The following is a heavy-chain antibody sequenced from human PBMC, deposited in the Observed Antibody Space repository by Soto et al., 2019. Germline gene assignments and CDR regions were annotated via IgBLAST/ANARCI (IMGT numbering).Heavy chain of an antibody. V-gene: IGHV1-69*13. CDR1: GGTFSSYA. Sequence: SVKVSCKASGGTFSSYAISWVRQAPGQGLEWMGGIIPIFGTANYAQKFQGRVTITADESTSTAYMELSSLRSEDTAVYYCAREYCTSTSCYNYYYYGMYVWGQGTTVTVSS. D-gene: IGHD2-2*02. CDR3: AREYCTSTSCYNYYYYGMYV. CDR2: IIPIFGTA. J-gene: IGHJ6*02.